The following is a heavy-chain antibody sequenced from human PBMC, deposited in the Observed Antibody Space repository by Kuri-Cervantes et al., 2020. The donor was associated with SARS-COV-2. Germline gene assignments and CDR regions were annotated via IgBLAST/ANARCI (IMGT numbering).Heavy chain of an antibody. J-gene: IGHJ4*02. V-gene: IGHV1-3*02. D-gene: IGHD5-12*01. Sequence: ASVKVSCKASGYTFTSYAMHWVRQAPGQRLEWMGWSNAGNGNTKYSQEFQGRVTITADESTSTAYMELSSLRSEDTAVYYCARYSGYDYQFDYWGQGTLVTVSS. CDR3: ARYSGYDYQFDY. CDR1: GYTFTSYA. CDR2: SNAGNGNT.